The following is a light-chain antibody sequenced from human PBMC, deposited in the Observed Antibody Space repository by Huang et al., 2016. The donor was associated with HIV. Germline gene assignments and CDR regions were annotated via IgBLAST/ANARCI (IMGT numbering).Light chain of an antibody. V-gene: IGKV3-11*01. CDR1: QSVNIY. Sequence: EIVLTQSPATLSLSPGERATLSCRASQSVNIYLSWYQQKPGQAPRPRIYDTSNRATDIPDRLSGSRSGTDFTRTISSLQSEDFAVYYCQQYNNWPPYTFGQGTRLEIK. J-gene: IGKJ2*01. CDR3: QQYNNWPPYT. CDR2: DTS.